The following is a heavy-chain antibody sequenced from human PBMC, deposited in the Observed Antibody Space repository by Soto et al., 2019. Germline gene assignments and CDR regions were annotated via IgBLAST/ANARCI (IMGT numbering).Heavy chain of an antibody. Sequence: SVKVSCKASGGTFSSYAISWVRQAPGQGLEWMGGIIPIFGTANYAQKFQGRVTITADKSTSTAYMELSSLRSEDTAVYYCAGAVAGYYYYGMDVWGQGTTVTLSS. CDR3: AGAVAGYYYYGMDV. J-gene: IGHJ6*02. CDR2: IIPIFGTA. V-gene: IGHV1-69*06. D-gene: IGHD6-19*01. CDR1: GGTFSSYA.